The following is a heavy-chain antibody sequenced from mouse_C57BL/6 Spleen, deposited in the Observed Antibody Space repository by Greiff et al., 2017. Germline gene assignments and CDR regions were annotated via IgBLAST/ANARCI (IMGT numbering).Heavy chain of an antibody. CDR1: GFTFSDFY. V-gene: IGHV7-1*01. CDR2: SRHKANDYTT. D-gene: IGHD2-12*01. Sequence: EVKLVESGGGLVQSGRSLRLSCATSGFTFSDFYMEWVRQAPGKGLEWIAASRHKANDYTTEYSASVKGRFIVSRTTSKSVLYLQMNALRAEDTAIYYCARGYSFSYAMDYWGQGTSVTVSS. J-gene: IGHJ4*01. CDR3: ARGYSFSYAMDY.